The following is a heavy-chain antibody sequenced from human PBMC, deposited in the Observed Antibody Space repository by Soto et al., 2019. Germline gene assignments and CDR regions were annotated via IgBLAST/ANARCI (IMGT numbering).Heavy chain of an antibody. Sequence: QVQLVQSGAEVKKSGASVKVSCKASGYTFTDYYIHWVRQAPGQGLEWMGWINPNSNTDVTNYAQKFQGWVTMTSDTSITTAYLEVDRLKSDDTAVYYCARGPRKQLWVGYFDYWGQGTLVTVSS. CDR1: GYTFTDYY. CDR3: ARGPRKQLWVGYFDY. CDR2: INPNSNTDVT. J-gene: IGHJ4*02. V-gene: IGHV1-2*04. D-gene: IGHD1-1*01.